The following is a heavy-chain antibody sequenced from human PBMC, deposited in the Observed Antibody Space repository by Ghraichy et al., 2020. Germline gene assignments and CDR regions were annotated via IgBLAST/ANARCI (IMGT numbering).Heavy chain of an antibody. CDR3: AKSPLSLSLKGYNIPPVFHV. V-gene: IGHV4-59*03. Sequence: SETLSLTCSVSDGAISGYFWSWIRQVPGKGLEWIAYVHFSGTTKSNPSLKGRVTISVDRSKNQLSLNLTSVTAADTALYFCAKSPLSLSLKGYNIPPVFHVWGRGTMVAVSS. CDR1: DGAISGYF. J-gene: IGHJ3*01. D-gene: IGHD5-24*01. CDR2: VHFSGTT.